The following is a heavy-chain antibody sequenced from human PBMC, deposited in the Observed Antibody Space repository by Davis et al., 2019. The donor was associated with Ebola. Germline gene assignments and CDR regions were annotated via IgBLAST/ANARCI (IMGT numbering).Heavy chain of an antibody. J-gene: IGHJ6*02. CDR3: ASVGIVVFHGMDV. V-gene: IGHV3-11*04. CDR1: GFTVSSNY. CDR2: ISSSGSTI. D-gene: IGHD6-19*01. Sequence: PGGSLRLSCAASGFTVSSNYMSWVRQAPGKGLEWVSYISSSGSTIYYADSVKGRFTISRDNAKNSLYLQMNSLRAEDTAVYYCASVGIVVFHGMDVWGQGTTVTVSS.